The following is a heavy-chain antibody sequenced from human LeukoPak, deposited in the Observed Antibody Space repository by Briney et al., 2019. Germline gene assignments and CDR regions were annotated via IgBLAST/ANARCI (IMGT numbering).Heavy chain of an antibody. CDR2: ISYSGTT. CDR1: GASISSRDYY. J-gene: IGHJ5*02. Sequence: SETLSLTCTVSGASISSRDYYWGWIRQPPGKGPEWIGSISYSGTTYYNPSLKSRVTISVVTSKNQFSLKLSSVTAAETAVYYCARHDYYGSLNWFDPWGQGTLITVSS. V-gene: IGHV4-39*01. D-gene: IGHD3-10*01. CDR3: ARHDYYGSLNWFDP.